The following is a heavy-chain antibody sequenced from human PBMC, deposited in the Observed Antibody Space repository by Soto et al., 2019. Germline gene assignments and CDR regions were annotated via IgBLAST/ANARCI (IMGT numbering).Heavy chain of an antibody. CDR1: GYTFTNYW. V-gene: IGHV5-51*01. CDR2: IYPGDSDT. CDR3: AASIFYYGMDV. J-gene: IGHJ6*02. Sequence: LKISCKGSGYTFTNYWIGWVRQMPGKGLEWMGIIYPGDSDTKYNPSFQGQVTISADKSITTTYLQWSSLKASDTAIYYCAASIFYYGMDVWGQGTTVTVSS.